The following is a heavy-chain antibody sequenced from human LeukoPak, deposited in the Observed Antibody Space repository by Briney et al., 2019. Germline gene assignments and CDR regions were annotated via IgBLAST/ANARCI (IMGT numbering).Heavy chain of an antibody. CDR1: GFTFTAYA. Sequence: GGSLRLSCAASGFTFTAYAMHWVRQAPGMGLDWVAIIWYDGSKTHYADSVKGRFTISRDNSKNTPYLQVNSLRVEDAAAYYCARGNEDAFGIWGQGTMVTVSS. CDR3: ARGNEDAFGI. CDR2: IWYDGSKT. J-gene: IGHJ3*02. V-gene: IGHV3-33*01.